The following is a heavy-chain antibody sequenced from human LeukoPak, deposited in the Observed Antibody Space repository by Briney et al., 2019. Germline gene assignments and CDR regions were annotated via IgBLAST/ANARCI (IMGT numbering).Heavy chain of an antibody. CDR1: GGSISSYY. CDR3: ARSGYYFNWFDP. D-gene: IGHD3-22*01. Sequence: SETLSLTCTVSGGSISSYYWSWIRQPAGKGLEWIGRIYTSGSTNYNPSLKGRVTMSVDTSKNQFSLKLSSVTAADTAVYYCARSGYYFNWFDPWGRGTLVTVSS. V-gene: IGHV4-4*07. J-gene: IGHJ5*02. CDR2: IYTSGST.